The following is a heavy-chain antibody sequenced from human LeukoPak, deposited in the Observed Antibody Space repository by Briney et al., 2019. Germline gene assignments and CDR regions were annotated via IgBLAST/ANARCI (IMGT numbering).Heavy chain of an antibody. CDR1: GFTFDDYA. CDR3: SKEGPIAVANYFDY. CDR2: ITGDDSGT. Sequence: PGGSLRLSCAASGFTFDDYAMHWVRHAPGKGLEWVSLITGDDSGTYYADSVKGRFTISRDNSKNSLYLQMNSLRTEDTALYYCSKEGPIAVANYFDYWGQGTLVTVSS. V-gene: IGHV3-43*02. J-gene: IGHJ4*02. D-gene: IGHD6-19*01.